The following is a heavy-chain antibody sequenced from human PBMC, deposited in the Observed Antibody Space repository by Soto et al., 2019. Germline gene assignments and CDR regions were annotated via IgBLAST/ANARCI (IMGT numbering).Heavy chain of an antibody. CDR3: ARGGATGYLDS. J-gene: IGHJ4*02. V-gene: IGHV4-59*01. Sequence: QVQLQGSGPGLVKPSETLSLRCSVSGGSISTYHWSWIRQPPGKRLEWIGNVYYHGNTNYNPSVKSRDSISVDTTKNEFFLRLSSVTAADTAVYYCARGGATGYLDSWGQGTRVIVSS. CDR1: GGSISTYH. D-gene: IGHD4-4*01. CDR2: VYYHGNT.